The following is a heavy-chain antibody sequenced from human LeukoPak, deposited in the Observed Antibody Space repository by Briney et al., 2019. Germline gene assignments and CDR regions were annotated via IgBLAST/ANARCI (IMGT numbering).Heavy chain of an antibody. D-gene: IGHD3-16*01. J-gene: IGHJ6*02. V-gene: IGHV1-69*13. CDR1: GGTFCSYA. CDR2: IIPIFGTA. CDR3: ASPRVLIHYYYGMDV. Sequence: GASVKVSCKASGGTFCSYAISWVRQAPGQGLEWMGGIIPIFGTANYAQKFQGRVTITADESTSTAYMELSSLRSEDTAVYYCASPRVLIHYYYGMDVWGQGTTVTVSS.